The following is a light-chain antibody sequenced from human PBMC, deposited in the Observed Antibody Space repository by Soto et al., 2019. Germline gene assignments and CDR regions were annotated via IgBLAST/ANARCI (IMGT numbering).Light chain of an antibody. Sequence: DIQMTQSPSSLSASVGDRVTITGQASQDISNYLNWYQQKPRKAPKLLIYDASNLETGVPSRFSGSGSGTDFTFTISSLQPEDIATYYCQQYDNLPWTFGQGTKVEIK. CDR1: QDISNY. V-gene: IGKV1-33*01. CDR3: QQYDNLPWT. J-gene: IGKJ1*01. CDR2: DAS.